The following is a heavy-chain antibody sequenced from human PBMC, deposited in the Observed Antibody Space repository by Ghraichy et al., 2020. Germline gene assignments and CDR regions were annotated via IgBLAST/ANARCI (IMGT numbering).Heavy chain of an antibody. V-gene: IGHV4-34*01. CDR3: ARVVVSSGTYYFDY. D-gene: IGHD6-19*01. J-gene: IGHJ4*02. CDR1: GGSFSGYY. CDR2: INHSGST. Sequence: SETLSLTCAVYGGSFSGYYWSWIRQPPGKGLEWIGEINHSGSTNYNPSLKSRVTISVDTSKNQFSLKLSSVTAADTAVYYCARVVVSSGTYYFDYWGQGTLVTVSS.